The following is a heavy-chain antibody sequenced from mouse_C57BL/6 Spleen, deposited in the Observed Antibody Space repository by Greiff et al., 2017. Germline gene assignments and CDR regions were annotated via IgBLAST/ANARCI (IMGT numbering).Heavy chain of an antibody. J-gene: IGHJ1*03. CDR1: GYSITSGYY. CDR3: ARAGDYFWYFDV. D-gene: IGHD2-4*01. CDR2: ISYDGSN. V-gene: IGHV3-6*01. Sequence: DVQLQESGPGLVKPSQSLSLTCSVTGYSITSGYYWNWIRQFPGNKLEWMGYISYDGSNNYNPSLKNRIFITRDTSKNQFFLKLNSVTTEDTATYYCARAGDYFWYFDVWGTGTTVTVSS.